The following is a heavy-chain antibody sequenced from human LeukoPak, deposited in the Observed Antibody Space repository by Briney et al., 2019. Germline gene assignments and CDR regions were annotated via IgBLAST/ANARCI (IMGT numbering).Heavy chain of an antibody. D-gene: IGHD6-19*01. CDR1: GGSFSGYY. V-gene: IGHV4-34*01. CDR3: ARGFGSSGWYATSTLFDY. J-gene: IGHJ4*02. Sequence: PSETLSLTCAVYGGSFSGYYWSWIRQPPGKGLEWIGEINHSGSTNYNPSLKSRVTISVDTSKNQFSLKLSSVTAADTAVYYCARGFGSSGWYATSTLFDYWGQGTLVTVSS. CDR2: INHSGST.